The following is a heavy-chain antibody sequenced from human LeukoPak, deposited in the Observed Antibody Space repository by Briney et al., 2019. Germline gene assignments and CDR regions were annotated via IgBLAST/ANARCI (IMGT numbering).Heavy chain of an antibody. J-gene: IGHJ4*02. V-gene: IGHV4-38-2*02. D-gene: IGHD5-24*01. Sequence: PSETLSLTCTVSGYSLSSGYYWSWIRQPPGKGLEWIGEINHSGSTNYNPSLKSRVTISVDTSKNQFSLKLSSMTAADTAVYYCAREGGQVATTLRYFDYWGQGTLVTVSS. CDR3: AREGGQVATTLRYFDY. CDR2: INHSGST. CDR1: GYSLSSGYY.